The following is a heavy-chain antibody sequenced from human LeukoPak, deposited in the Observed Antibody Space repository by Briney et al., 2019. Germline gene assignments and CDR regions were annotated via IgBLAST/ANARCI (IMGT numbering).Heavy chain of an antibody. D-gene: IGHD2-15*01. CDR3: AKDIGRYSPYYFDY. CDR1: GFTFDDYG. Sequence: PGGSLRLSCAASGFTFDDYGKHWVRQTPGKGREWVSLISGDGSSTYYADSVKGRFTISRDNSKNSLYLQMNSLRTEDTALYYCAKDIGRYSPYYFDYWGQGTLVTVPS. J-gene: IGHJ4*02. CDR2: ISGDGSST. V-gene: IGHV3-43*02.